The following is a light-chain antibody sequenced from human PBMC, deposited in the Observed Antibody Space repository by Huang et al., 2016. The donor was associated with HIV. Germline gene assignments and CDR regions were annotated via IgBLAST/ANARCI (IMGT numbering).Light chain of an antibody. Sequence: DIQMTQSPSTLSAFVGDRVTITCRASQSIDSWLAWYQQKPGKAPKVMIYKASNVESGVPSRFSGSGSGTHFTLTISSLQPDDFATYYCKQYNTYPWTFGQGTKVEIK. V-gene: IGKV1-5*03. CDR1: QSIDSW. J-gene: IGKJ1*01. CDR3: KQYNTYPWT. CDR2: KAS.